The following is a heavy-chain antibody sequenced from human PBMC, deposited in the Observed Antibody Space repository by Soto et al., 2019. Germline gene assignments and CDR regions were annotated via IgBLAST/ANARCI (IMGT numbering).Heavy chain of an antibody. J-gene: IGHJ6*02. CDR3: AKAGGDYGEGYYYYYGMDV. V-gene: IGHV3-30*18. Sequence: GGSLRLSCAASGFTFSSYGMHWVRQAPGKGLEWVAVISYDGSNKYYADSVKGRFTISRDNSKNTLYLQMNSLRAEDTAVYYCAKAGGDYGEGYYYYYGMDVWGQGTTVTVSS. D-gene: IGHD4-17*01. CDR2: ISYDGSNK. CDR1: GFTFSSYG.